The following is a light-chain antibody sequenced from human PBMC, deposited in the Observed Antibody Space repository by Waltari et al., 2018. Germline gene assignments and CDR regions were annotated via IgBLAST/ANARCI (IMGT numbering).Light chain of an antibody. CDR2: GAA. CDR1: QSLTKVY. J-gene: IGKJ2*01. V-gene: IGKV3-20*01. CDR3: QQYGSSIMYT. Sequence: RASQSLTKVYLAWYQQKLGQAPRLLIYGAASRAAGIPDRFSGSGSGTDFTLTISRLEPEDFAVYYCQQYGSSIMYTFGQGTKLEIK.